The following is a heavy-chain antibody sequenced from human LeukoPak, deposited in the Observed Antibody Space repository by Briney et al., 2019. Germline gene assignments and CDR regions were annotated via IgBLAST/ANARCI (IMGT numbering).Heavy chain of an antibody. CDR3: ARGRGYYPLGY. D-gene: IGHD3-22*01. J-gene: IGHJ4*02. CDR2: IYTSGST. Sequence: SQTLSLTCTVSGGSISSGSYYWSWIRQHAGKGLEWIGRIYTSGSTNSNPSLKSRFTISVDTSKNQFSLKLSSVTAADTAVYYCARGRGYYPLGYWGQGTLVTVSS. CDR1: GGSISSGSYY. V-gene: IGHV4-61*02.